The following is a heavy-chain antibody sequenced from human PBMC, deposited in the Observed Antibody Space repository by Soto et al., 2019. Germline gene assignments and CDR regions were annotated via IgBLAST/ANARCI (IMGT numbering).Heavy chain of an antibody. CDR3: ARSGNNWFDP. Sequence: QVHLQESGPGLVKPSETLSLTCSVSGDSINSYYWNWIRQPPGKGLEWIGYIYYTGNTNYNPSLKSRVIISLDMSKTQFSLSLSSVTAADTAVYYCARSGNNWFDPWGQGTLVTVSS. J-gene: IGHJ5*02. CDR1: GDSINSYY. V-gene: IGHV4-59*01. CDR2: IYYTGNT.